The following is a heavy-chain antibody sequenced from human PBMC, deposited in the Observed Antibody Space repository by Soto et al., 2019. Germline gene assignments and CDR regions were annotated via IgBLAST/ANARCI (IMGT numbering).Heavy chain of an antibody. CDR2: ISGSGGST. Sequence: EVQLLESGGGLVQPGGSLRLSCAASGFTFSSYAMSWVRQAPGKGLEWVSAISGSGGSTYYADSVKGRFTISRDNSKNTLYLQMNSLRAEDTAVYYCAKDLLGEEIMITFGGVIVIDAFDIWGQGTMVTVSS. V-gene: IGHV3-23*01. D-gene: IGHD3-16*02. CDR3: AKDLLGEEIMITFGGVIVIDAFDI. J-gene: IGHJ3*02. CDR1: GFTFSSYA.